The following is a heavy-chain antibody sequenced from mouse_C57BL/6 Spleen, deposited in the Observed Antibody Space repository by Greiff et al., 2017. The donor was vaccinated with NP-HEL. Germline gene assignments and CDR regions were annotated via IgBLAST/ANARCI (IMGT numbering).Heavy chain of an antibody. CDR3: TREGNYYGFDY. CDR1: GYTFTDYS. V-gene: IGHV1-78*01. Sequence: VKLVESDAELVKPGASVKISCKVSGYTFTDYSIHWMKQRPEQGLDWIGYISPRDGSTKYNEKFKGKATLTADKSSSTAYMQRNSLTSEDSAVYFCTREGNYYGFDYWGQGTTLTVSS. J-gene: IGHJ2*01. CDR2: ISPRDGST. D-gene: IGHD1-1*01.